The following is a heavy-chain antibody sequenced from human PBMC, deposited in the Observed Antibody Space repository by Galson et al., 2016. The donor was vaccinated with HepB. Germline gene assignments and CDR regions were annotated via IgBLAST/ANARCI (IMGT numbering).Heavy chain of an antibody. CDR2: IYYSGST. D-gene: IGHD5-18*01. V-gene: IGHV4-39*01. CDR1: GGSISSTSYF. Sequence: ETLSLTCTVSGGSISSTSYFWGWIRQPPGKGLEWIGSIYYSGSTYYNPSLISRVTISVDTTKNQVSLRLSSVTAADTAVYYCASGAGMVTESDYWGQGTLVTVSS. J-gene: IGHJ4*02. CDR3: ASGAGMVTESDY.